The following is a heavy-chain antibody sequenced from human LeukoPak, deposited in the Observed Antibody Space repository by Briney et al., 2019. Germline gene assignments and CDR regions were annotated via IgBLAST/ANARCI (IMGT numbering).Heavy chain of an antibody. D-gene: IGHD6-13*01. CDR1: GGSIGSNY. V-gene: IGHV4-59*01. CDR2: IYYSGST. Sequence: SETLSLTCTVSGGSIGSNYWSWIRQPPGKGLEWIGCIYYSGSTNYNPSLESRVTMSVDTSRNQFSLKVTSVTAADTAVYYCARGVSQQLDAFDIWGQGTMVTVSS. CDR3: ARGVSQQLDAFDI. J-gene: IGHJ3*02.